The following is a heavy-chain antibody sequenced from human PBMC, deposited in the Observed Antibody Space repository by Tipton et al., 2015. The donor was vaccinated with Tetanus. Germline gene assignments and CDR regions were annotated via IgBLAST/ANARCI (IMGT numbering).Heavy chain of an antibody. J-gene: IGHJ4*02. CDR3: ARSVAPWTLTSVRAVRGVSSGYEF. CDR2: SYYVGSP. D-gene: IGHD3-10*01. V-gene: IGHV4-59*02. Sequence: TLSLTCSVSGTSVRSFYWSWIRQSPGKAPEWIGYSYYVGSPNHNPSLKSRVTISVGTSNNQLSLTLRSVTAADTAVYYCARSVAPWTLTSVRAVRGVSSGYEFWGQGTLVTVSS. CDR1: GTSVRSFY.